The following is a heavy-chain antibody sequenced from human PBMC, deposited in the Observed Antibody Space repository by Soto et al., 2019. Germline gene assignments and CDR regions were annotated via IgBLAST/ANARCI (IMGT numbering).Heavy chain of an antibody. V-gene: IGHV3-30*03. J-gene: IGHJ5*02. CDR3: AREVRANLDDFGDYEWFDP. Sequence: QVELMESGGDVVQTGGSLRLSCAASGFTFGRFGMHWVRQGPGKRLEWVSFISYDGGNTEYDDSVKGRFIVSRDNSKNALYLQMRSLRVENTAVYFCAREVRANLDDFGDYEWFDPCGQGTLVTVSS. CDR2: ISYDGGNT. D-gene: IGHD4-17*01. CDR1: GFTFGRFG.